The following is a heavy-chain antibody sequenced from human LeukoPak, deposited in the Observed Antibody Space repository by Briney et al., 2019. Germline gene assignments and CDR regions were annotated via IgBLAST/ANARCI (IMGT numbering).Heavy chain of an antibody. CDR2: IYYSGST. CDR1: GGSISSGDYY. D-gene: IGHD3-3*01. V-gene: IGHV4-30-4*01. CDR3: ARTPFRITIFGVNWFDP. Sequence: SQTLSLTCTVSGGSISSGDYYWSWIRQPPGKGLEWIGYIYYSGSTYYNPSLKSRVTISVDTSKNQFSLKLSSVTAADTAVYYCARTPFRITIFGVNWFDPWGQGTLVTVSS. J-gene: IGHJ5*02.